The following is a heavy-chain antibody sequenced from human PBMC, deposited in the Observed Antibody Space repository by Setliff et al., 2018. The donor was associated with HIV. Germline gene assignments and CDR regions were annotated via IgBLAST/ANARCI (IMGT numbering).Heavy chain of an antibody. CDR3: AKASRGEYYDNSGFFVTYFDY. D-gene: IGHD3-22*01. V-gene: IGHV3-23*01. CDR1: GFSFRSYA. Sequence: ASVKVSCKASGFSFRSYAMSWVRQAPGKGLEWVSGITGSGGSTYYADSVKGRSTISRDNSGDTLYLHINSLRAEDTAVYYCAKASRGEYYDNSGFFVTYFDYWGQGKLVTVSS. CDR2: ITGSGGST. J-gene: IGHJ4*02.